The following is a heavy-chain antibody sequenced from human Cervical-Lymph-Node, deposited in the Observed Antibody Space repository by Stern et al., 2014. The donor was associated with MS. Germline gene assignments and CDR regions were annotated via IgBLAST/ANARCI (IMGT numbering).Heavy chain of an antibody. V-gene: IGHV1-69*01. CDR3: ARDKEAHYFDS. J-gene: IGHJ4*02. CDR2: IIPMFGAA. CDR1: GGTFSSLA. Sequence: QVQLVQSGAEERRPGSSVKVSCKASGGTFSSLAISWLRQAPGQGLEWMGGIIPMFGAANYAQKFQGTVMITADESTNTVYMELSSLRSEDAALYYCARDKEAHYFDSWGQGTLVTVSS.